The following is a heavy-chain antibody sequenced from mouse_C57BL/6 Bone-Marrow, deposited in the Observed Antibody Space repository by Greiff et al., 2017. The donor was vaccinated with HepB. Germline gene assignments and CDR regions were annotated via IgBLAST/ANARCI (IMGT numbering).Heavy chain of an antibody. J-gene: IGHJ2*01. D-gene: IGHD2-3*01. CDR2: IDPSDSYT. CDR1: GYTFTSYW. CDR3: ARGWLLPDY. Sequence: VQLQQPGAELVMPGASVKLSCKASGYTFTSYWMHWVKQRPGQGLEWIGEIDPSDSYTNYNQKFKGKSTLTVDKSSSTAYMQLSILTSEDSAVYYCARGWLLPDYWGQGTTLTVSS. V-gene: IGHV1-69*01.